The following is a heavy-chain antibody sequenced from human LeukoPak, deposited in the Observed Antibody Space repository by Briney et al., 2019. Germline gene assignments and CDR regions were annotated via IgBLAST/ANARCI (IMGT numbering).Heavy chain of an antibody. CDR3: TRDRAYGGNYYYYYGMDV. CDR1: GFTFGDYA. Sequence: GRSLRLSCTASGFTFGDYAMSWVRQAPGKGLEWVGFIRSKAYGGTTEYAASVKGRFTTSRDDSKSIAYLQMNSLKTEDTAVYYCTRDRAYGGNYYYYYGMDVWGQGTTVTVSS. CDR2: IRSKAYGGTT. D-gene: IGHD4-23*01. V-gene: IGHV3-49*04. J-gene: IGHJ6*02.